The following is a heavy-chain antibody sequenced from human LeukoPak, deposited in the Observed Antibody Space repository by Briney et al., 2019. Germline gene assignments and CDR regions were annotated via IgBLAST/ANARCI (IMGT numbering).Heavy chain of an antibody. J-gene: IGHJ4*02. D-gene: IGHD3-10*01. CDR3: ARDLWFGEFTHYFDY. Sequence: ASVKVSCEASGYTFTSYAMHWVRQAPGQRLEWMGWINAGNGNTKYSQKFQGRVTITRDTSASTAYMELSSLRSEDTAVYYCARDLWFGEFTHYFDYWGQGTLVTVSS. CDR2: INAGNGNT. V-gene: IGHV1-3*01. CDR1: GYTFTSYA.